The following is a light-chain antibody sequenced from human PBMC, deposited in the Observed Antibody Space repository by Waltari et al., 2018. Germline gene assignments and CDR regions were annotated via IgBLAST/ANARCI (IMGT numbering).Light chain of an antibody. Sequence: EIVCTQSPGTLDLSPGGRATLSRRASPSIGRYLIWYQQKPGQAPRLLRYGASSRAAGIPDRFSGSGSGTDFSLTISRLEPEDFAVYYCQHHERLPAVFGQGTKVEIK. V-gene: IGKV3-20*01. CDR3: QHHERLPAV. J-gene: IGKJ1*01. CDR1: PSIGRY. CDR2: GAS.